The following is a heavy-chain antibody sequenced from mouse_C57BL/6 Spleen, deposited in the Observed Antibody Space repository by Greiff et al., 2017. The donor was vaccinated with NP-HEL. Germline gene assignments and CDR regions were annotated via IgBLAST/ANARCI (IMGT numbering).Heavy chain of an antibody. D-gene: IGHD2-4*01. V-gene: IGHV1-69*01. J-gene: IGHJ2*01. CDR2: IAPSDSYT. CDR1: GYTFTSYW. Sequence: QVQLQQPGAELVMPGASVKLSCKASGYTFTSYWMHWVKQRPGQGLEWIGEIAPSDSYTNYNQKFKGKSTLTVDKSSSTAYMQLSSLTSEDSAVYYCARSRITLDYWGQGTTLTVSS. CDR3: ARSRITLDY.